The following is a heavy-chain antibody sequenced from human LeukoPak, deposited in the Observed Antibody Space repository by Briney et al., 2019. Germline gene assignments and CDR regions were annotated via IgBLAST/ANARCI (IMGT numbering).Heavy chain of an antibody. CDR1: GFTFSSYA. CDR3: AKDRTPEYPTVTTSKGIDY. CDR2: ISGSGGST. V-gene: IGHV3-23*01. Sequence: GGSLRLSCAASGFTFSSYAMSWVRQAPGKGLEWVSAISGSGGSTYYADSVKGRFTISRDNSKNTLYLQMNSLRAEDTAVYYCAKDRTPEYPTVTTSKGIDYWGQGTLVTVSS. J-gene: IGHJ4*02. D-gene: IGHD4-11*01.